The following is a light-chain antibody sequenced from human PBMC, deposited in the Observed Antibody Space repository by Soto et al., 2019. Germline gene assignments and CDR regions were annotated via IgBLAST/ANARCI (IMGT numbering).Light chain of an antibody. Sequence: EIVMTQSPATLSVSPGERATLSCRASQSVSSNLAWYQQKPGQAPKLLIYDASTRATGIPARFSGSGSGTEFTLTISSLQSEDFAVYYCQQYNNWPPEYTFGQGTKLEIK. CDR3: QQYNNWPPEYT. J-gene: IGKJ2*01. CDR2: DAS. V-gene: IGKV3-15*01. CDR1: QSVSSN.